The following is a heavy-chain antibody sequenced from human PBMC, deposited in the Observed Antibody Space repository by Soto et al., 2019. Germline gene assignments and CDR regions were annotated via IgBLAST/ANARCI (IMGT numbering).Heavy chain of an antibody. Sequence: QPGGSLRLSCAASGFTFSSCAMSWVRQAPGKGLEWVSAISGSGGSTYYADSVKGRFTISRDNSKNTLYLQMNSLRAEDTAVYYCAKAGEDFWSGYYMAPDAFDIWGQGTMVTVSS. D-gene: IGHD3-3*01. CDR1: GFTFSSCA. J-gene: IGHJ3*02. CDR3: AKAGEDFWSGYYMAPDAFDI. V-gene: IGHV3-23*01. CDR2: ISGSGGST.